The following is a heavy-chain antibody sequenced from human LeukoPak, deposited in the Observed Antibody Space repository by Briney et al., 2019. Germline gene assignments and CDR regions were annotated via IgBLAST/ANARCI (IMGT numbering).Heavy chain of an antibody. CDR3: AKSPSGGIVTALDY. Sequence: PGGSLRLSCAASGFTFSSYAMSWVRQAPGKGLEWVSAISGSGGSTYYADSVKGRFTISRDNSKNTLYLQMNSLRAEDTAVCYCAKSPSGGIVTALDYWGQGTLVTVSS. CDR2: ISGSGGST. J-gene: IGHJ4*02. D-gene: IGHD2-15*01. CDR1: GFTFSSYA. V-gene: IGHV3-23*01.